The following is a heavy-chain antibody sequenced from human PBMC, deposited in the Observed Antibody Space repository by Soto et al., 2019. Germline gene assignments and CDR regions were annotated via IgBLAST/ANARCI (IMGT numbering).Heavy chain of an antibody. CDR1: GFTFSSYA. D-gene: IGHD3-3*01. Sequence: QVQLVESGGGVVQPGRSLRLSCAASGFTFSSYAMHWVRQAPGKGLEWVAGISYDGSNKYYADSVKGRFTISRDNSKNTLYLQMNSLRAEDTAVYYCARADYDFWSGYYNNWFDPWGQGTLVTVSS. V-gene: IGHV3-30-3*01. CDR2: ISYDGSNK. J-gene: IGHJ5*02. CDR3: ARADYDFWSGYYNNWFDP.